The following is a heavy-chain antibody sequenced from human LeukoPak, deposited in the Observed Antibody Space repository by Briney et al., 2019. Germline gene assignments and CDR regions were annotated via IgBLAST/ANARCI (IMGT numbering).Heavy chain of an antibody. J-gene: IGHJ3*02. Sequence: SETLSLTCTVSGGSISSYYWSWIRQPPGKGLEWIGYIYYSGSTNYNPSLKSRVTISVDTSNSPFSLKLSSVTAADTAVYYCARDILTGLTLGHDAFDIWGQGTMVTVSS. CDR2: IYYSGST. CDR1: GGSISSYY. CDR3: ARDILTGLTLGHDAFDI. D-gene: IGHD3-9*01. V-gene: IGHV4-59*01.